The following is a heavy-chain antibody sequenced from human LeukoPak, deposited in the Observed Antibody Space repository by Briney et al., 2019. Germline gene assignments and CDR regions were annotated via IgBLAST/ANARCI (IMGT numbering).Heavy chain of an antibody. CDR3: ARGPGWLVDY. CDR2: INHSGST. CDR1: GGSFSGYY. J-gene: IGHJ4*02. V-gene: IGHV4-34*01. Sequence: SETLSLTCAVYGGSFSGYYWSWIRQPPGKGLEWIGEINHSGSTNYNPSLKSRVTISVDTSKNQFSLKLSSVTAADTAVYYCARGPGWLVDYWGQGTLVTVSS. D-gene: IGHD6-6*01.